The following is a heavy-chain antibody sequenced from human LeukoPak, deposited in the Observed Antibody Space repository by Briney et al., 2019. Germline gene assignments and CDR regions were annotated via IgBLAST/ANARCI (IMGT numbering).Heavy chain of an antibody. CDR1: GFTFSSYG. Sequence: GGTLRLSCAASGFTFSSYGMSWVRQAPGKGLEWVSFIYSDNTHYSDSVKGRFTISRDNSKNTLCLQMNSLRAEDTAVYYCARRAGAYSHPYDYWGQGTLVTVSS. V-gene: IGHV3-53*01. D-gene: IGHD4/OR15-4a*01. CDR3: ARRAGAYSHPYDY. CDR2: IYSDNT. J-gene: IGHJ4*02.